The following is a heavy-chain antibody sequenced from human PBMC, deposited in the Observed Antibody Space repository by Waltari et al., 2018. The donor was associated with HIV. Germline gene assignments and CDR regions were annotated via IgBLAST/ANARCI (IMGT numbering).Heavy chain of an antibody. V-gene: IGHV3-21*01. CDR2: ISSSSSYI. Sequence: EVQLVESGGGLVKPGGSLRLSCPASGFTFSRYSLNWVRQAPGKGLEWVSSISSSSSYIYYADSVKGRFTISRDNAKNSLYLQMNSLRAEDTAVYYCARDSGPYYYDSSGYASFDYWGQGTLVTVSS. J-gene: IGHJ4*02. CDR3: ARDSGPYYYDSSGYASFDY. CDR1: GFTFSRYS. D-gene: IGHD3-22*01.